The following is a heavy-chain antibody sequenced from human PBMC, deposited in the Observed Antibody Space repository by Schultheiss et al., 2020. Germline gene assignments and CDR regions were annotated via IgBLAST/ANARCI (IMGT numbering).Heavy chain of an antibody. V-gene: IGHV3-66*01. D-gene: IGHD1-7*01. CDR1: GFTFSSHW. CDR2: IYGGGST. J-gene: IGHJ5*02. CDR3: ARTLITGTTRLGVGNWFDP. Sequence: GASLRLSCVASGFTFSSHWMHWVRQAPGKGLEWVSVIYGGGSTYYADSVKGRFTISRDSSKNTLHLQMNSLRAGDTAVYYCARTLITGTTRLGVGNWFDPWGKGTLVTVSS.